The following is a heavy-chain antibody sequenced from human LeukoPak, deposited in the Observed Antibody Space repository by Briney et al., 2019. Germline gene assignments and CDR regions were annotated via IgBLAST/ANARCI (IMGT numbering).Heavy chain of an antibody. D-gene: IGHD6-19*01. V-gene: IGHV3-48*03. CDR3: AREAVAGTGFDY. J-gene: IGHJ4*02. CDR2: ISSSGSTI. Sequence: GGSLRLSCAASGFSFDDYAMHWVRQAPGKGLEWVSYISSSGSTIYYADSVKGRFTISRDNAKNSLYLQMNSLRAEDTAVYYCAREAVAGTGFDYWGQGTLVTVSS. CDR1: GFSFDDYA.